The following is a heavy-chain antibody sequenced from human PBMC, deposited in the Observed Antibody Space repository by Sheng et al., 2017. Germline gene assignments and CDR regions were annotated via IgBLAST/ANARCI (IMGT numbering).Heavy chain of an antibody. CDR3: AKCPGDSSGYADY. D-gene: IGHD3-22*01. V-gene: IGHV3-30*18. J-gene: IGHJ4*02. Sequence: QVQLVESGGGVVQPGRSLRLSCAASGFTFSSYGMHWVRQAPGKGLEWVAVISYDGSNKYYADSVKGRFTISRDNSKNTLYLQMNSLRAEDTAVYYCAKCPGDSSGYADYWGQGTLVT. CDR1: GFTFSSYG. CDR2: ISYDGSNK.